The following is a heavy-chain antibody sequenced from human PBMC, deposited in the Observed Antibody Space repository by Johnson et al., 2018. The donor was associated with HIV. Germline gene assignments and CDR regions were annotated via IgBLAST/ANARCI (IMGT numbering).Heavy chain of an antibody. CDR3: ARDRYNYDEGSGCEAFDI. CDR2: MYSGGRT. J-gene: IGHJ3*02. CDR1: GFTVSSNY. Sequence: EKLVESGGGLVQPGGYLRLSCADSGFTVSSNYMSWVRQAPGKGLEWVSIMYSGGRTYYADSVKGRFTISRDKSTNTLYLQMKALRAEDTAVYYCARDRYNYDEGSGCEAFDIWGQGTMVTVSS. V-gene: IGHV3-66*01. D-gene: IGHD3-22*01.